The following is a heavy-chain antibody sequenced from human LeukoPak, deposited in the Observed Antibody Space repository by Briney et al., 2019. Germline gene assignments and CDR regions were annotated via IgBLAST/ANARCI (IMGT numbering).Heavy chain of an antibody. CDR3: ARRRLGRYHEYYFDY. J-gene: IGHJ4*02. D-gene: IGHD2-2*01. CDR1: GGSISSYY. CDR2: IYYSGST. V-gene: IGHV4-59*01. Sequence: PSETLSLTCTVSGGSISSYYCSWIRQPPGKGLEWIGYIYYSGSTNYNPSLKSRVTISVDTSKNQFSLKLSSVTAADTAVYYCARRRLGRYHEYYFDYWGQGTLVTVSS.